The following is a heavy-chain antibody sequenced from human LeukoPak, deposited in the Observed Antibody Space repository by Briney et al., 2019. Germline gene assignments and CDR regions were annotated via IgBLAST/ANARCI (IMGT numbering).Heavy chain of an antibody. J-gene: IGHJ4*02. CDR3: ARDLTFYGDSGDPLDS. CDR1: GFTFSSYS. V-gene: IGHV3-21*01. CDR2: ISSGGTYI. D-gene: IGHD4-17*01. Sequence: GGSLRLSCAASGFTFSSYSMNWVRQAPGKGLEWVSSISSGGTYIFYADSVKGRFTISRDNAKNSLYLQMSSLRAEDTAVYYCARDLTFYGDSGDPLDSWGQGTLVTVSS.